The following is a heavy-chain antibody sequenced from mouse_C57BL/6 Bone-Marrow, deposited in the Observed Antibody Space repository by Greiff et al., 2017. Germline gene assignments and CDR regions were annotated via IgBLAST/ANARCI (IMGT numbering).Heavy chain of an antibody. D-gene: IGHD2-5*01. V-gene: IGHV1-85*01. CDR3: AGSGLYSNYGKGFAY. CDR2: IYPRDGST. J-gene: IGHJ3*01. Sequence: QVQLQQSGPELVKPGASVKLSCKASGYTFTSYDINWVKQRPGQGLEWIGWIYPRDGSTKYNEKFKGKATLTVDTSSSTAYMELHSLTSEDSAVYFCAGSGLYSNYGKGFAYWGQGTLVTVSA. CDR1: GYTFTSYD.